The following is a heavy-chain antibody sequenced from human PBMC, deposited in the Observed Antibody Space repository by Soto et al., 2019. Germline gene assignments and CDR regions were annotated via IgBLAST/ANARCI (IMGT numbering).Heavy chain of an antibody. V-gene: IGHV3-74*01. CDR1: GFTFRAYW. Sequence: GSLGISCAVSGFTFRAYWMHWVRKVPGKGLTWVSRISDDWSTATYADSVKGRFVISRDNAKNSLYLEMNTLRADDSGLYYCARGPRVSSTGTGAHWGRGTLVTVSS. J-gene: IGHJ4*02. CDR3: ARGPRVSSTGTGAH. CDR2: ISDDWSTA. D-gene: IGHD1-1*01.